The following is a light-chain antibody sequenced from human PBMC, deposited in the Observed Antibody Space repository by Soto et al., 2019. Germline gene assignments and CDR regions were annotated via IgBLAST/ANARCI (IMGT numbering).Light chain of an antibody. J-gene: IGKJ2*01. CDR2: GAS. V-gene: IGKV3-20*01. Sequence: EIVLTQSPGTLSLSPGERATLSCKASQGVGSNYLAWYQQKPGQAPRPLIYGASSRATGIPDRFSGSGSGADFTLTISRLEPEDCAVYYCQHYGDSPPTFTFGQGTRLDFK. CDR3: QHYGDSPPTFT. CDR1: QGVGSNY.